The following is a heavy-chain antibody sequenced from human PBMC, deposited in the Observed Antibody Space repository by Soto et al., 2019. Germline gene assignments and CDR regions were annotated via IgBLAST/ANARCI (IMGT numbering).Heavy chain of an antibody. J-gene: IGHJ4*02. Sequence: GAASGFTFSSYGMHWVRQGPGQGLEWVASIADVGNNKYYGDAVKGRFTISRDNSENTLYLQMNSLRAEDTALYYCAKWSGNYDSAYYLDFSGQGTLVTVSS. D-gene: IGHD3-16*01. CDR3: AKWSGNYDSAYYLDF. V-gene: IGHV3-30*18. CDR2: IADVGNNK. CDR1: GFTFSSYG.